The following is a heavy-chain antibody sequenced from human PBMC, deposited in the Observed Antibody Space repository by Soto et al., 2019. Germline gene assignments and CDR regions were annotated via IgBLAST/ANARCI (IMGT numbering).Heavy chain of an antibody. V-gene: IGHV5-51*01. D-gene: IGHD3-10*01. Sequence: PGESLKISCMGSGYSFTIYWIGWVRQMPGKGLEWMGIIYPGDSDTRHSPSFQGQVTISADKSNSTAYLQWSSLKASDTAMYYCARQDPFGSDYYGMDVWGQGTTVTVSS. CDR1: GYSFTIYW. J-gene: IGHJ6*02. CDR3: ARQDPFGSDYYGMDV. CDR2: IYPGDSDT.